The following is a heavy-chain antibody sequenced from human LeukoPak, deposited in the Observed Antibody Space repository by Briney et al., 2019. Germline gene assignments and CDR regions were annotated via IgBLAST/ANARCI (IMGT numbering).Heavy chain of an antibody. Sequence: ASVKVSCKASGYTFTSYYMHWVRQAPGQGLEWMGIINPSGGSTSYAQKFQGRVTMTRDTSTSTVHMELSSLRSEDTAVYYCARQFYDYVWGSYRSNWFDPWGQGTLVTVSS. CDR3: ARQFYDYVWGSYRSNWFDP. D-gene: IGHD3-16*02. CDR1: GYTFTSYY. V-gene: IGHV1-46*01. J-gene: IGHJ5*02. CDR2: INPSGGST.